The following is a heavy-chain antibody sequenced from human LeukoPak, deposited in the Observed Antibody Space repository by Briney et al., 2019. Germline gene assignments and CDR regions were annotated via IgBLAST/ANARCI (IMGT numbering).Heavy chain of an antibody. V-gene: IGHV4-38-2*01. Sequence: PSETLSLTCAVSGYSISSGYYWGWIRQPPGKGLEWIGSIYHSGSTYYNPSLKNRVTISVDTSKNQFSLKLSSVTAADTAVYYCARQYPGGIVAAYYFDYWGQGTLVTVSS. J-gene: IGHJ4*02. CDR1: GYSISSGYY. CDR2: IYHSGST. D-gene: IGHD5-12*01. CDR3: ARQYPGGIVAAYYFDY.